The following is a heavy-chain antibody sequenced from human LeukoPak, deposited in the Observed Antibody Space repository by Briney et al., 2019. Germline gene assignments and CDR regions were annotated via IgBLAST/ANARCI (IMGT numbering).Heavy chain of an antibody. CDR1: GFTFSSYE. J-gene: IGHJ6*02. Sequence: GGSLRLSCTASGFTFSSYEMNWVRQAPGKGLEWVSYISSSGTTIYYADSVKGRFTISRDSAKNSLYLQMNSLGAEDTAVYYCARRNYISRGGDYSNPFKVRELRYYYYGLDVWGQGTTVTVSS. CDR3: ARRNYISRGGDYSNPFKVRELRYYYYGLDV. CDR2: ISSSGTTI. V-gene: IGHV3-48*03. D-gene: IGHD4-11*01.